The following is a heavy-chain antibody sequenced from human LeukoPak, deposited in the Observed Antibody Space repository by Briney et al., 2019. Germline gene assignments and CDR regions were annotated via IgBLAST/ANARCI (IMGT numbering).Heavy chain of an antibody. V-gene: IGHV3-30*04. CDR3: AREPATAIGYYYYYMDV. J-gene: IGHJ6*03. D-gene: IGHD2-21*02. CDR1: GFTFSSYA. Sequence: GGSLRLSCAASGFTFSSYAMHWVRQAPGKGLEWVAVISYDGSNKYYADSVKGRFTISRDNSKNTLYLQMNSLRAEDTAVYYCAREPATAIGYYYYYMDVWGKGTTVTVSS. CDR2: ISYDGSNK.